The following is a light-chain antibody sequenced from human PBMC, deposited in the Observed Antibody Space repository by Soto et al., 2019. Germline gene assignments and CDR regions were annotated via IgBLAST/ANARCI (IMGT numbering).Light chain of an antibody. CDR3: QTWGTGIP. J-gene: IGLJ3*02. CDR1: SGHSSYA. Sequence: QSVLTQSPSASASLGASVKLTCTLSSGHSSYAIAWHQQQPEKGPRFLMKLNTDGSHTKGDGIPDRFSGSSSGTEHYLIISSLQSEDEADYYCQTWGTGIPFGGGTKLTVL. CDR2: LNTDGSH. V-gene: IGLV4-69*01.